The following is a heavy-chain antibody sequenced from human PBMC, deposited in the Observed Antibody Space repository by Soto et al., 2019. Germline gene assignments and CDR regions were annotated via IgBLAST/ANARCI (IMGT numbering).Heavy chain of an antibody. V-gene: IGHV4-30-4*01. CDR2: IYYSGST. Sequence: SETLSLTCTVSGGSISSGDYYWSWIRQPPGKGLEWIGYIYYSGSTYYNPSLKSRVTISVDTSKNQFSLKLSSVTAADTAVYYCAKYRLDYDSSGYFDYWGQGTLVTVSS. CDR3: AKYRLDYDSSGYFDY. J-gene: IGHJ4*02. CDR1: GGSISSGDYY. D-gene: IGHD3-22*01.